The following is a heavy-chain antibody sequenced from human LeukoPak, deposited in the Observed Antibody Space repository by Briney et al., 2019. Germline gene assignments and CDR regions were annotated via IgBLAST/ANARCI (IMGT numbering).Heavy chain of an antibody. CDR1: GFTFDDFA. J-gene: IGHJ4*02. CDR3: ARVRGATVAGTSDYFDY. D-gene: IGHD6-19*01. Sequence: GGSLRLSCTASGFTFDDFAMSWVRQTPGKGLEWFSGINWNGGSTHYADSVKGRFTISRDNTKHSLHLQMNGLRAEDTALYYCARVRGATVAGTSDYFDYWGQGTLVTVPS. V-gene: IGHV3-20*04. CDR2: INWNGGST.